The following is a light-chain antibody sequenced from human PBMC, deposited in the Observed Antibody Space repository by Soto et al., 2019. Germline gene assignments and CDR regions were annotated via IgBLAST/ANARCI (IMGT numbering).Light chain of an antibody. CDR3: QQANSFPLT. CDR2: GAS. J-gene: IGKJ4*01. CDR1: QGISSW. Sequence: DIQMTQSPASVSASVGDRVTITCRASQGISSWLAWYQKKPGKAPKLLIYGASSLQSGVPSRFSGSGSGTDFTLTISSLQPEDFATYYCQQANSFPLTFGGGTKVDIK. V-gene: IGKV1-12*01.